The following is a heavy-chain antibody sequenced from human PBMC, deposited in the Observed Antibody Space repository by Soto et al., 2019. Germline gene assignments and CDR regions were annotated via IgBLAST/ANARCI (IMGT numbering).Heavy chain of an antibody. CDR2: ISDYNGNT. CDR1: GYTFTNYG. J-gene: IGHJ6*02. D-gene: IGHD3-10*01. CDR3: AREGYYSGSGSPSPPRYYGMDV. Sequence: ASVKVSCKASGYTFTNYGISWVRQAPGQGLEWMGWISDYNGNTYYGKKFQGRVTMTTDTSTRTAYMELKSLRSDDTAVYYCAREGYYSGSGSPSPPRYYGMDVWGQ. V-gene: IGHV1-18*04.